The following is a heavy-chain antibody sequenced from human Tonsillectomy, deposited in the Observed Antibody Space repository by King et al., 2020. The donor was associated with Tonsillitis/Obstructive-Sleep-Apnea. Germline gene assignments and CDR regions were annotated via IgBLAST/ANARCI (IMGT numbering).Heavy chain of an antibody. V-gene: IGHV4-59*01. CDR2: IYYSGST. Sequence: VQLQESGPGLVKPSETLSLTCTVSCVSISNYYWSWIRQAPGKGLEVIGYIYYSGSTNYNPPLKSRVTISVATSKNQFSLKLSSVTAADTAVYYCARGHHYDFWSGYPYYFDYWGQGTLVTVSS. CDR1: CVSISNYY. CDR3: ARGHHYDFWSGYPYYFDY. D-gene: IGHD3-3*01. J-gene: IGHJ4*02.